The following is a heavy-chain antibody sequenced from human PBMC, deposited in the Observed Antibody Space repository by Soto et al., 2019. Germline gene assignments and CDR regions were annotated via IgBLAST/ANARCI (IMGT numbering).Heavy chain of an antibody. D-gene: IGHD5-18*01. CDR3: AREGYSYGYGTGY. Sequence: SVKVSCKASGGTFSSYAISWVRQAPGQGLEWMGGIIPIFGTANYAQEFQGRVTITADESTSTAYMELSSLRSEDTAVYYCAREGYSYGYGTGYWGQGTLVTVSS. CDR2: IIPIFGTA. CDR1: GGTFSSYA. V-gene: IGHV1-69*13. J-gene: IGHJ4*02.